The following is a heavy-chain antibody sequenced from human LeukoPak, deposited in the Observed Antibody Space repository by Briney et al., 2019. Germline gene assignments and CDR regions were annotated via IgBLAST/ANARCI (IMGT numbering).Heavy chain of an antibody. D-gene: IGHD3-10*01. CDR2: IYYTGST. CDR3: ARGDPAGLFDS. J-gene: IGHJ4*02. CDR1: GGSISSHS. V-gene: IGHV4-59*11. Sequence: SETLSLTCTVSGGSISSHSWSWIRQPPGKGLEWIAYIYYTGSTNYSPSLKSRVTISVDTSKNQFSLKLSSVTAADTAVYFCARGDPAGLFDSWGQGHLVTVSS.